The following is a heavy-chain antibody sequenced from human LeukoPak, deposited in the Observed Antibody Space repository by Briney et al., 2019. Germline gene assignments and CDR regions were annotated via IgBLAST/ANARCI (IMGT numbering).Heavy chain of an antibody. CDR3: AREKRSVSSRRFDY. Sequence: GSLRLSCEASGFTFSSYAMNWVRQAPGKGLEWVSYISSSGSTIYYADSVKGRFTISRDNAKNSLYLQMNSLRAEDTAVYYCAREKRSVSSRRFDYWGQGTLVTVSS. D-gene: IGHD5-24*01. V-gene: IGHV3-48*04. J-gene: IGHJ4*02. CDR2: ISSSGSTI. CDR1: GFTFSSYA.